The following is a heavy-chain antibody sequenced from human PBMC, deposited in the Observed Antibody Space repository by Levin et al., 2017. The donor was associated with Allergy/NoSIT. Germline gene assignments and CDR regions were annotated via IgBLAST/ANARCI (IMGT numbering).Heavy chain of an antibody. V-gene: IGHV1-24*01. CDR3: ATDPLLWFGDHSNY. J-gene: IGHJ4*02. Sequence: KHGESLKISCKVSGYTLTELSMHWVRQAPGKGLEWMGGFDPEDGETIYAQKFQGRVTMTEDTSTDTAYMELSSLRSEDTAVYYCATDPLLWFGDHSNYWGQGTLVTVSS. CDR1: GYTLTELS. D-gene: IGHD3-10*01. CDR2: FDPEDGET.